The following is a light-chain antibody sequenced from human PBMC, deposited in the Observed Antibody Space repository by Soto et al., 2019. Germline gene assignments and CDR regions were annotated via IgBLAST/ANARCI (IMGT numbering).Light chain of an antibody. Sequence: EVVITQSPATLYVSPGEGATLSCRASQGIGDTLAWYQHKPGQSPRLLTYDVSIRDTGVPARFSATGSETDVTLTISGLQSEDSAVYFCQQYNNWPFSFGQGTRWRL. CDR2: DVS. J-gene: IGKJ5*01. V-gene: IGKV3-15*01. CDR1: QGIGDT. CDR3: QQYNNWPFS.